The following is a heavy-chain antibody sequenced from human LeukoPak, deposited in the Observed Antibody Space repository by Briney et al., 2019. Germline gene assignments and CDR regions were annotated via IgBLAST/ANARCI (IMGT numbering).Heavy chain of an antibody. CDR3: ARNSYLPAAGRAFDI. J-gene: IGHJ3*02. CDR2: INHSGST. D-gene: IGHD6-13*01. Sequence: SETLSLTCAVYGGSFSGYYWSWIRQPPGKGLEWIGEINHSGSTNYNPSLKSRVTISVDTSKNQFSLKLSSVTAADTAVYYCARNSYLPAAGRAFDIWGQGTMVTVSS. V-gene: IGHV4-34*01. CDR1: GGSFSGYY.